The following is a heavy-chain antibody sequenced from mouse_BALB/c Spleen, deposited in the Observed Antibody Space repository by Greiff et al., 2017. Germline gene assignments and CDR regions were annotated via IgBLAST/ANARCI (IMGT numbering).Heavy chain of an antibody. CDR3: HYYGSSYGWFAY. CDR2: IDPADGNT. CDR1: GFNINDTY. J-gene: IGHJ3*01. D-gene: IGHD1-1*01. V-gene: IGHV14-3*02. Sequence: EVQLQQSGAELVKPGASVKLSCTASGFNINDTYMHWVKQRPEQGLEWIGRIDPADGNTKYDPKFQGKATITADTSSNTAYLQLSSLTSEDTAVYYCHYYGSSYGWFAYWGQGTLVTVSA.